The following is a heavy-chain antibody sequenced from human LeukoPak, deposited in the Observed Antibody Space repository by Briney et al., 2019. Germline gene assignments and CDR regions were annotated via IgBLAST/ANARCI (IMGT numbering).Heavy chain of an antibody. V-gene: IGHV3-7*01. CDR1: GFILSSYW. CDR2: IKQDGSEK. J-gene: IGHJ4*02. D-gene: IGHD6-13*01. CDR3: VRAGIGSSWDY. Sequence: GGSLRLSCAGSGFILSSYWMTWVRQAPGKGLEWVANIKQDGSEKYYVDSVKGRFTISRDNAKNSLYLQMNSLRVEDTAVYYCVRAGIGSSWDYWGQGTLVTVSS.